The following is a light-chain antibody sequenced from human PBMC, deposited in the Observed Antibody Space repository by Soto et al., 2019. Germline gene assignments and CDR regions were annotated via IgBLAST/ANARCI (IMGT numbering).Light chain of an antibody. V-gene: IGKV1-5*03. J-gene: IGKJ1*01. Sequence: IQMTQSPSTLSASVGDRVTITCRASQSISSWLAWYQQKPGKAPKLLIYKASSLESGVPSRFSGSGSGTEFTLTIRSLQPDDFATYYCQQYNSYCTFGQGTKVEIK. CDR1: QSISSW. CDR2: KAS. CDR3: QQYNSYCT.